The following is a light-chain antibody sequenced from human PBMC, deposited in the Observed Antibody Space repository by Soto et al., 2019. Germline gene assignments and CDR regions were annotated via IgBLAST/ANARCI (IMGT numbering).Light chain of an antibody. Sequence: QSVLTQPASVSGSPGQSITISCTGTRGDVDSHYVAWYQQHPNKAPKVLIYEGNNRPSGVSDRFSGSKSGNTASLTISGLQAEDEADYYCSSHTPNITLFGGGTKLTVL. CDR1: RGDVDSHY. J-gene: IGLJ2*01. V-gene: IGLV2-14*03. CDR2: EGN. CDR3: SSHTPNITL.